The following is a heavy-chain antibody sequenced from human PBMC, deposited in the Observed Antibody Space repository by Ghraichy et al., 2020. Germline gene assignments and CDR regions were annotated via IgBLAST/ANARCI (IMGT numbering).Heavy chain of an antibody. CDR1: GFIFRNFA. CDR3: AKDLKPALGYFYV. Sequence: GESLNISCAASGFIFRNFAMGWVRQAPAKGLEWVASINDAGDSTPYTDSLKGRFTISRDNSKNTLSLQMNSLRAVDTAIYFCAKDLKPALGYFYVWGRGTLVTVSS. J-gene: IGHJ2*01. CDR2: INDAGDST. V-gene: IGHV3-23*01. D-gene: IGHD3-16*02.